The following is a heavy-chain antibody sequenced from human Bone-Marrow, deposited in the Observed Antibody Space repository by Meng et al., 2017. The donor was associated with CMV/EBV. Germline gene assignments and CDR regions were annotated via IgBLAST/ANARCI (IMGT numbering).Heavy chain of an antibody. J-gene: IGHJ4*02. CDR1: GLSLSTSGAG. CDR3: AHSAPPSGSYWDGYFDY. V-gene: IGHV2-5*01. CDR2: IYWNDDK. D-gene: IGHD1-26*01. Sequence: GLTLVKPTQALTLTCPFSGLSLSTSGAGVGWIRQPPGKALEWLALIYWNDDKRYSPSLKSRLTITKDTSKNQVVLTMTNMDPVDTATYYCAHSAPPSGSYWDGYFDYWGQGTLVTVSS.